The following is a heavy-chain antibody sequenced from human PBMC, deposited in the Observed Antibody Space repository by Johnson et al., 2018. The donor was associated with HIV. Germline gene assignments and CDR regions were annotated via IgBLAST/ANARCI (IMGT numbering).Heavy chain of an antibody. D-gene: IGHD1-1*01. CDR3: ARDFVGGVPQGAFDI. J-gene: IGHJ3*02. CDR1: GFTFSSYA. V-gene: IGHV3-23*04. CDR2: ISGSGGST. Sequence: MLLVESGGGVVQPGRSMRLSCAASGFTFSSYAMSWVRQAPGKGLEWVSAISGSGGSTYYADSVKGRFTISRDNSKNTLYLQMNSLRAEDTAVYYCARDFVGGVPQGAFDIWGQGTMVTVSS.